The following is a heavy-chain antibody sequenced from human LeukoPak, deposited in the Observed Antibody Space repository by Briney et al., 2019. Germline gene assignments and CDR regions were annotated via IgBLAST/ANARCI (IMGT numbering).Heavy chain of an antibody. Sequence: GGALRLSCAASGFTFSSYAMSCVRQAPGEGLEWVSATIGSGGSTYYAESVKGRVTISRDNSKNPLYLQMNSLRAEDTAVYYCAKGPYVLRYFDPHHFGYWGQGTLVTVSS. CDR3: AKGPYVLRYFDPHHFGY. J-gene: IGHJ4*02. V-gene: IGHV3-23*01. CDR2: TIGSGGST. D-gene: IGHD3-9*01. CDR1: GFTFSSYA.